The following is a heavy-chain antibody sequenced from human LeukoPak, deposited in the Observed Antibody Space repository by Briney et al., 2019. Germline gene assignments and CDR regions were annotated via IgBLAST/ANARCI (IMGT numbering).Heavy chain of an antibody. V-gene: IGHV4-38-2*02. Sequence: SETLSLTCTVSGYSISSGYYWGWIRQPPGKGLEWIGSIYHSGSTYYNPSLKSRVTISVDTSKNQFSLKLSSVTAADTAVYYCARVSCSSTSCPSPDYYMDVWGKGTTVTVSS. CDR2: IYHSGST. CDR1: GYSISSGYY. CDR3: ARVSCSSTSCPSPDYYMDV. J-gene: IGHJ6*03. D-gene: IGHD2-2*01.